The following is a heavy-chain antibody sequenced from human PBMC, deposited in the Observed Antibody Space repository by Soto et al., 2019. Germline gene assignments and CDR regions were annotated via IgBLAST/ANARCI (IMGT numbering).Heavy chain of an antibody. D-gene: IGHD3-10*01. CDR1: GYTFTSYA. CDR2: INAGNGNT. CDR3: ARGGIRGVIITGY. J-gene: IGHJ4*02. Sequence: QVQLVQSGAEVKKPGASVKVSCKASGYTFTSYAMHWVRQAPGQRLEWMGWINAGNGNTKYSQKFQGRVTITRDTSASTAYMVLSSLRSEDTAVYYCARGGIRGVIITGYWGQGTLVTVSS. V-gene: IGHV1-3*01.